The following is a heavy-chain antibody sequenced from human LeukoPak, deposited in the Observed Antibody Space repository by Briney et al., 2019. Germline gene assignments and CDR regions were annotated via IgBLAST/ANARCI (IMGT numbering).Heavy chain of an antibody. D-gene: IGHD5-12*01. CDR3: ARGLWSGYDLGY. V-gene: IGHV4-34*01. J-gene: IGHJ4*02. CDR2: INHSGST. Sequence: PSETLSLTCAVYGGSFSGYYWSWIRQPPGKGLEWIGEINHSGSTNYNPSLKSRVTISVDTSKNQFSLKLSSMTAADTAVYYCARGLWSGYDLGYWGQGTLVTVSS. CDR1: GGSFSGYY.